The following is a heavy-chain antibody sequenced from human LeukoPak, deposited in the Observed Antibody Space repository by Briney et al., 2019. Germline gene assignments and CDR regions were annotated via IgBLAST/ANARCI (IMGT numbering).Heavy chain of an antibody. J-gene: IGHJ4*02. V-gene: IGHV1-24*01. CDR3: ATDDFDY. CDR2: FDPENGET. Sequence: ASVKVSCKVSGYTLTQLSMNWVRQTPGKGLEGMGGFDPENGETIYAQKFQGRVTMTEDTSTDTTYMDLSSLRSEDTAIYYCATDDFDYWGQGTLVTVSS. CDR1: GYTLTQLS.